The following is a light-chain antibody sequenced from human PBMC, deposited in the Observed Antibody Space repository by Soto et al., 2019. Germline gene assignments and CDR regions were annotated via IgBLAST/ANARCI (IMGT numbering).Light chain of an antibody. CDR2: DVS. Sequence: QSVLTQPPSASGSPGQSVTISCTGTSSDIGDSNSVSWYQQHPGKAPKLMIYDVSKRPSGVPDRFSGSKSGNTASLTVSGLQAEDEADYYCSSYAGSNTYVFGPGLQVAVL. V-gene: IGLV2-8*01. CDR3: SSYAGSNTYV. CDR1: SSDIGDSNS. J-gene: IGLJ1*01.